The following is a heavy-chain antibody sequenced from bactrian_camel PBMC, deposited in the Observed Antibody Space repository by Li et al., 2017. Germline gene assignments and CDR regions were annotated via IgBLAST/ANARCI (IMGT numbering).Heavy chain of an antibody. D-gene: IGHD3*01. CDR1: VDTIGRYC. V-gene: IGHV3S1*01. CDR2: MHSDGPTT. CDR3: ALVRRTDRSRSCPSGAGYTF. J-gene: IGHJ4*01. Sequence: QLVESGGGSVQVGGSLRLSCVASVDTIGRYCMGWFRQPPGNEREEVVSMHSDGPTTYTDSVKGRFTVSEDVDRRTLYLKMDNLKSTDTAMYYCALVRRTDRSRSCPSGAGYTFWGQGTQV.